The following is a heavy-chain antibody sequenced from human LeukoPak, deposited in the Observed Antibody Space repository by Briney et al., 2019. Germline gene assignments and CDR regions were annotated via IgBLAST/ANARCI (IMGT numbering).Heavy chain of an antibody. CDR1: GFTFSNYD. CDR3: ARAARFYGSSGAHAFDI. J-gene: IGHJ3*02. Sequence: GGSLRLSCVASGFTFSNYDMPWVRQGTGRGVEWVSGIGTGGDTHYPDSVKGRFTISRENAKNSLYLQMNSLRVGDTAMYYCARAARFYGSSGAHAFDIWGQGTMVTVS. CDR2: IGTGGDT. D-gene: IGHD3-22*01. V-gene: IGHV3-13*01.